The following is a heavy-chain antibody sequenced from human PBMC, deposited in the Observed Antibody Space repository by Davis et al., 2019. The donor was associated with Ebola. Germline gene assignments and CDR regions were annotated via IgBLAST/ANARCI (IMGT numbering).Heavy chain of an antibody. CDR2: ISSHSSYI. Sequence: GESLKISCTDSVITFSSYAMTWVRQAPGKGLEWVPSISSHSSYIYYADSLKGRFTISRDNAKNSLYLQMNSLRAEDTALYYCAKDSSTQYYYYYGMDVWGKGTTVTVSA. CDR3: AKDSSTQYYYYYGMDV. CDR1: VITFSSYA. J-gene: IGHJ6*04. V-gene: IGHV3-21*04. D-gene: IGHD6-19*01.